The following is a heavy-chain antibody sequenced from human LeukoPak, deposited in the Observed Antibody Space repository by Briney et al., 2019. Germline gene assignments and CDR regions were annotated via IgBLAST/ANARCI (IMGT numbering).Heavy chain of an antibody. J-gene: IGHJ4*02. CDR2: TYRSKWYN. Sequence: SQTLSLPCAISGDSVSSNSAAWNWIRQSPSRGLEWLGRTYRSKWYNDYAVSVKSRITINPDTSKNQFSLQLNSVTPEDTAVYYCARDHGSGWYSYLDDWGQGTLVTVSS. CDR1: GDSVSSNSAA. D-gene: IGHD6-19*01. V-gene: IGHV6-1*01. CDR3: ARDHGSGWYSYLDD.